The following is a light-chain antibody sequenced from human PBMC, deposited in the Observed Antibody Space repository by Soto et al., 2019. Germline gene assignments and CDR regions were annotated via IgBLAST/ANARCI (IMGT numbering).Light chain of an antibody. V-gene: IGKV3-20*01. CDR1: QSVSSNY. J-gene: IGKJ1*01. CDR3: QLYVTAPRR. Sequence: EVMLTQSPGTLSLSPGERATLSCRASQSVSSNYFAWYQQKSGQAPRLLIYGASNRATGIPDRFSGSGSGTDFTLTIRRLEPEDFAVYYCQLYVTAPRRFGQGTKVEFK. CDR2: GAS.